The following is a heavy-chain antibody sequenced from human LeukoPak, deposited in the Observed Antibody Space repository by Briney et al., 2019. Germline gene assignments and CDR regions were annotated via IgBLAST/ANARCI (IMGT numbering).Heavy chain of an antibody. V-gene: IGHV1-69*05. CDR3: ATQGRSFLDY. CDR2: IIPIFGTA. Sequence: SVKVSCKASGGTFSSYAISWVRQAPGQGLEWMGRIIPIFGTANYAQKFQGRVTITTDESTSTAYVELSSLRSEDTAVYYCATQGRSFLDYWGQGTLVTVSS. J-gene: IGHJ4*02. CDR1: GGTFSSYA.